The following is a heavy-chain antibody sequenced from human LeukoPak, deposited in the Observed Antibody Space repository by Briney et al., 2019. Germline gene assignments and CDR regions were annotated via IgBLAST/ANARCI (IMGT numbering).Heavy chain of an antibody. CDR3: ARARRAVAGPFDY. CDR1: GCSISSSNW. V-gene: IGHV4-4*02. J-gene: IGHJ4*02. D-gene: IGHD6-19*01. Sequence: SETLSLTCAVSGCSISSSNWWSWGRQPPGKGLEWIGEIYHSGSTNYNPSLKSRVTISVDKSKNQFSLKLSSVTAADTAVYYCARARRAVAGPFDYWGQGTLVTVSS. CDR2: IYHSGST.